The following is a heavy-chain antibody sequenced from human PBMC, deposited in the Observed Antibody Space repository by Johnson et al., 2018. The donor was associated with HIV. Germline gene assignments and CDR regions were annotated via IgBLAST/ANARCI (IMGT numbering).Heavy chain of an antibody. CDR2: ISWNSGSI. CDR3: AKDNGGHEYSSGWFDAFDI. Sequence: VQLVESGGGLVQPGRSLSLSCAASGFTFDDYAMHWVRQAPGKGLEWVSGISWNSGSIGYADSVKGRFTISRDNAKNSLYLQMNSLRAEDTALYSCAKDNGGHEYSSGWFDAFDIWGQGTMVTVSS. V-gene: IGHV3-9*01. J-gene: IGHJ3*02. D-gene: IGHD6-19*01. CDR1: GFTFDDYA.